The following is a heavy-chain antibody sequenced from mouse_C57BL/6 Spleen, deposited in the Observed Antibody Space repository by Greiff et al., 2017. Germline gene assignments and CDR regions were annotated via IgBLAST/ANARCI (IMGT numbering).Heavy chain of an antibody. V-gene: IGHV7-3*01. CDR1: GFTFTDYY. Sequence: EVKLVASGGGLVQPGGSLSLSCAASGFTFTDYYMSWVRQPPGKALEWLGFIRNKANGYTTEYSASVNGRFTISRDTYQSILYLQMNALRAEDSATYYCARSLGLDYWGQGTTLTVSS. D-gene: IGHD4-1*01. CDR2: IRNKANGYTT. J-gene: IGHJ2*01. CDR3: ARSLGLDY.